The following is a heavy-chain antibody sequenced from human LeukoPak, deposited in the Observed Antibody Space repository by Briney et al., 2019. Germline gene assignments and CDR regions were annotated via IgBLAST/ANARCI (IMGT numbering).Heavy chain of an antibody. CDR1: GFPLSSYI. CDR3: AKGGDYDFWSGYSISDY. V-gene: IGHV3-23*01. D-gene: IGHD3-3*01. Sequence: GGSLRLSCAVSGFPLSSYIINWVRQAPGRGLEWVSAISGSGGSTYYADSVKGRFTISRDNSKNTLYLQMNSLRAEDTAVYYCAKGGDYDFWSGYSISDYWGQGTLVTVSS. CDR2: ISGSGGST. J-gene: IGHJ4*02.